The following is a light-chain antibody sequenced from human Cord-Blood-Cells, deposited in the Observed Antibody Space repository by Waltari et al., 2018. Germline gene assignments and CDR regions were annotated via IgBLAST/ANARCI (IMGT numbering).Light chain of an antibody. CDR3: SSYTSSSNYV. CDR2: EVS. CDR1: SSDVGGYNY. J-gene: IGLJ1*01. Sequence: QSALTQPASVSGSPGQSITISCTGTSSDVGGYNYVPWYQPHPGKAPKLMIYEVSNRPSGVSNRFSGSKSGNTASLTISGLQAEDEADYYCSSYTSSSNYVFGTGTKVTVL. V-gene: IGLV2-14*01.